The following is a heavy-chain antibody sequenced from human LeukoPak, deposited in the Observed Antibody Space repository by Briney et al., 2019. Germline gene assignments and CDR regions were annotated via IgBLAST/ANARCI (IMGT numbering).Heavy chain of an antibody. CDR1: GLLFSSYV. V-gene: IGHV3-48*03. Sequence: GGSQSLSCEASGLLFSSYVMNWVRQAPGKGLEWVSYISGSGSIISYADSVKGRFSISRDNAKKSLFLQMNSLTVDDTAIYYCATDSGHYYYGMDVWGHGTTVTVSS. J-gene: IGHJ6*02. CDR3: ATDSGHYYYGMDV. CDR2: ISGSGSII. D-gene: IGHD6-25*01.